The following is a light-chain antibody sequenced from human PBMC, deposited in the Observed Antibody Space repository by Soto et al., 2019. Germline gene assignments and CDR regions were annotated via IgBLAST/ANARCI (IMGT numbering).Light chain of an antibody. CDR3: AQYGSAPWM. V-gene: IGKV3-20*01. J-gene: IGKJ1*01. CDR2: GAS. Sequence: EIVLTQSPGTLSLSPGERATLSCRASQSVNSNYLAWFQQKPGQPPRLLIYGASSRATGIPDRLSGSGSGTDFPLIISRLEPGDSAVYYCAQYGSAPWMCGRGTKVEIK. CDR1: QSVNSNY.